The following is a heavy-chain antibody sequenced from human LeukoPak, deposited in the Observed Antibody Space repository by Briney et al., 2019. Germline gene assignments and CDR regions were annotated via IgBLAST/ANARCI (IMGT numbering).Heavy chain of an antibody. D-gene: IGHD6-13*01. CDR2: ISGSGGST. J-gene: IGHJ6*02. V-gene: IGHV3-23*01. Sequence: PGGSLRLSCAASGFTFSSYAMSWVRQAPGKGLEWVSGISGSGGSTYYADSVKGRFPISRDNSKNTLYLQMNSLRAEDTAVYYCAKSVAAADTRYYYYGMDVWGQGTTVTVSS. CDR3: AKSVAAADTRYYYYGMDV. CDR1: GFTFSSYA.